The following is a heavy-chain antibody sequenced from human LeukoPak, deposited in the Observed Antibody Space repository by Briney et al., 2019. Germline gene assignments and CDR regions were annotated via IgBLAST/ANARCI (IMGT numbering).Heavy chain of an antibody. Sequence: PSETLSLTCTVSGRSVNSKSYYWSWIRQPPGKGLEWIGYISYIGSTNYNPSLKSRVTISLDTSKYQFSLKLSSVTAADTAVYYCASLYCSRTSCFFDYWGQGTLVTVSS. CDR3: ASLYCSRTSCFFDY. J-gene: IGHJ4*02. CDR1: GRSVNSKSYY. D-gene: IGHD2-2*01. CDR2: ISYIGST. V-gene: IGHV4-61*01.